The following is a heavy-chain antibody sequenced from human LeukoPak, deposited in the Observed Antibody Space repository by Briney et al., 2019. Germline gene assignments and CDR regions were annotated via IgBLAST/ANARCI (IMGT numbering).Heavy chain of an antibody. J-gene: IGHJ4*02. V-gene: IGHV3-23*01. D-gene: IGHD3-10*01. Sequence: GGSLRLSCAASGFTFSSYAMSWVRQAPGKGLEWVSAISGRGGSTYYADSVKGRFTISRDNSKNTLYLQMNSLRAEDTAVYYCAKVAGGDMVRGVISGDYWGQGTLVTVSS. CDR3: AKVAGGDMVRGVISGDY. CDR2: ISGRGGST. CDR1: GFTFSSYA.